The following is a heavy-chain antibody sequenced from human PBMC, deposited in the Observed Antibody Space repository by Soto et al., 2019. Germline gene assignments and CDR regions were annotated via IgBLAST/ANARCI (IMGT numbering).Heavy chain of an antibody. CDR2: IYYSGST. CDR1: GGSISSGGYY. D-gene: IGHD3-10*01. CDR3: AGEGRAGRGPYWFDP. J-gene: IGHJ5*02. Sequence: LCGGSISSGGYYWSWIRQHPGKGLEWIGYIYYSGSTYYNPSLKSRVTISVDTSKNQFSLKLGSVTAADTAVYYCAGEGRAGRGPYWFDPWGQGTLVTVSS. V-gene: IGHV4-31*02.